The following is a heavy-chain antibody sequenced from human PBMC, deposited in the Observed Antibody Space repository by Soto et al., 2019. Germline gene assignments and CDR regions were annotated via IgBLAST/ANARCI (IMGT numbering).Heavy chain of an antibody. Sequence: SETLSLTCAVYGGSFSGYYWSWIRQPPGKGLEWIGEINHSGSTNYNPSLKSRVTISVDTSKNQFSLKLSSVTAADTAVYYCASKRDNFDCWGQGTLVTVSS. CDR3: ASKRDNFDC. CDR1: GGSFSGYY. V-gene: IGHV4-34*01. J-gene: IGHJ4*02. CDR2: INHSGST.